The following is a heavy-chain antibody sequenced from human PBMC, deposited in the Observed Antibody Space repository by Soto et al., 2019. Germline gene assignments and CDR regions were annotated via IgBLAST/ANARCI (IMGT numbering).Heavy chain of an antibody. CDR1: GFTFSGHW. CDR2: IKEDGSER. J-gene: IGHJ4*02. Sequence: EELLVESGGGLVQPGGSLRVSCAASGFTFSGHWMSWVRQAPGKGLEWVAGIKEDGSERKYVDSAKGRFTISRDNAQKSLYLQMNSLRVEATAVYYCARGGSNRFGLWGQGTLVTVSS. V-gene: IGHV3-7*04. CDR3: ARGGSNRFGL. D-gene: IGHD6-13*01.